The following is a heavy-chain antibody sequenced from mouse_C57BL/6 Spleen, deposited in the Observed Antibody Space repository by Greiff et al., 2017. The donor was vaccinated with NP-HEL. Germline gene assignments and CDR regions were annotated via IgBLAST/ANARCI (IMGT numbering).Heavy chain of an antibody. Sequence: DVMLVESGGGLVKPGGSLKLSCAASGFTFSDYGMHWVRQAPEKGLEWVAYISSGSSTIYYADTVKGRFTISRDNAKNTLFLQMTSLRSEDTAMYYCAKGNYDYDYYAMDYWGQGTSVTVSS. V-gene: IGHV5-17*01. CDR3: AKGNYDYDYYAMDY. CDR1: GFTFSDYG. J-gene: IGHJ4*01. CDR2: ISSGSSTI. D-gene: IGHD2-4*01.